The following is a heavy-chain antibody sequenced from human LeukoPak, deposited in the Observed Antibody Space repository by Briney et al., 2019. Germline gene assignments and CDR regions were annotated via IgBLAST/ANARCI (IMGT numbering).Heavy chain of an antibody. D-gene: IGHD6-19*01. V-gene: IGHV4-59*08. CDR2: IYYSGST. J-gene: IGHJ4*02. Sequence: SETLSLTCTVSGGSIKGYHWSWIRQPPGKGLEWIGYIYYSGSTNYNPSLKSRVTISVDTSKNQFSLKLSSVTAADTAVYFCARQVVAVAGTGYFDYWGQGTLVTVSS. CDR1: GGSIKGYH. CDR3: ARQVVAVAGTGYFDY.